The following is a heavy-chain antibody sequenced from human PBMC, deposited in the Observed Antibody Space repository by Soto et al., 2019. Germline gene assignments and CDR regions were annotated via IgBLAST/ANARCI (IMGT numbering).Heavy chain of an antibody. CDR1: GFTFSSYA. D-gene: IGHD5-12*01. V-gene: IGHV3-23*01. Sequence: EVQLLESGGGLVQPGGSLRLSCAASGFTFSSYAMSWVRQAPGKGLEWVSAISGSGGSTYYADSVKGRFTISRDNSKNTLYLQMNSLRTEDTAVYYCAKDRVRSGYGHYYYSYYMDVWGKGTTVTVSS. CDR2: ISGSGGST. CDR3: AKDRVRSGYGHYYYSYYMDV. J-gene: IGHJ6*03.